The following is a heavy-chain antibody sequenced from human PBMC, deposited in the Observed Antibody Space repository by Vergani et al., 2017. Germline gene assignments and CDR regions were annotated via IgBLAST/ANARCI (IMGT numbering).Heavy chain of an antibody. CDR1: GGSISSSSYY. J-gene: IGHJ4*02. CDR2: IYYSGST. Sequence: QLQLQESGPGLVKPSETLSLTCTVSGGSISSSSYYWGWIRQPPGKGLEWIGSIYYSGSTYYNPSLKSRVTISVDTSKNQFSLRLSSVTAADTAVYYCARLPTVTTFGYWGQGTLVTVSS. CDR3: ARLPTVTTFGY. V-gene: IGHV4-39*07. D-gene: IGHD4-17*01.